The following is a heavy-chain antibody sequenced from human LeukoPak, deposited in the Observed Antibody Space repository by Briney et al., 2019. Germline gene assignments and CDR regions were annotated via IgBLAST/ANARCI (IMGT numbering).Heavy chain of an antibody. J-gene: IGHJ4*02. V-gene: IGHV4-39*01. D-gene: IGHD3-22*01. CDR3: ARRKVRNDSSGYWIDY. Sequence: SETLSLTCTVSGGSISSSSYYWGWIRQPPGKGLEWIGSIYYSGSTYYNPSLKSRVTISVDTSKNQFSLKLSSVTAADTAVYYCARRKVRNDSSGYWIDYWGQGTLVTVSS. CDR1: GGSISSSSYY. CDR2: IYYSGST.